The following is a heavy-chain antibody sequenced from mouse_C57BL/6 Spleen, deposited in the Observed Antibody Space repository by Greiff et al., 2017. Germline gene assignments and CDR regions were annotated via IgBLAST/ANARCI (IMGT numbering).Heavy chain of an antibody. Sequence: LVESGAELVKPGASVKISCKASGYAFSSYWMNWVKQRPGKGLEWIGQIYPGDGDTNYNGKFKGKATLTADKSSSTAYMQLSSLTSEDSAVYFCARDYGSSLDYWGQGTTLTVSS. CDR2: IYPGDGDT. V-gene: IGHV1-80*01. CDR1: GYAFSSYW. D-gene: IGHD1-1*01. J-gene: IGHJ2*01. CDR3: ARDYGSSLDY.